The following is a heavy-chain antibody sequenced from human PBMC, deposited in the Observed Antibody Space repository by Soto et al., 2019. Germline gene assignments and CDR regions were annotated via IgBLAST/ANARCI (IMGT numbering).Heavy chain of an antibody. D-gene: IGHD3-9*01. Sequence: QVQLVQSGAEVKKPGASVKVSCKASGYTFTSYYMHWVRQAPGQGLEWMGIINPSGGSTSYAQKFQGRVTMTRDTSTSTVYMELSSLRSEDTAVYYCAKILTGYYRDYWGQGTLVTVSS. V-gene: IGHV1-46*03. CDR3: AKILTGYYRDY. J-gene: IGHJ4*02. CDR2: INPSGGST. CDR1: GYTFTSYY.